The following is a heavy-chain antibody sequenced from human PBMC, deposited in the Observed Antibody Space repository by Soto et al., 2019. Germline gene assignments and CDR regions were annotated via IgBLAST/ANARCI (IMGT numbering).Heavy chain of an antibody. Sequence: VLLVESGGGLVQPGGSLRLSCAASGFTFNNWAMSWVRQAPGKGLEWVSGVSGGGENTFYADSVKGRFIVSRDNSRNMVYLQMNSLRVEDTALYYCAKCDCGGDWGVYHYDHWGRGTQVTVSS. CDR3: AKCDCGGDWGVYHYDH. J-gene: IGHJ5*02. CDR2: VSGGGENT. CDR1: GFTFNNWA. V-gene: IGHV3-23*04. D-gene: IGHD2-21*02.